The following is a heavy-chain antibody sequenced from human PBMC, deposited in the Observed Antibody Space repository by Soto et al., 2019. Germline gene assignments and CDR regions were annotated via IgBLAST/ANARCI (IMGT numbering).Heavy chain of an antibody. V-gene: IGHV3-30-3*01. CDR1: GFTFSSYA. CDR3: AREGYDYVPTRRPQGAFDI. CDR2: ISYDGSNK. J-gene: IGHJ3*02. Sequence: QVQLVESGGGVVQPGRSLRLSCAASGFTFSSYAMHWVRQAPGKGLEWVAVISYDGSNKYYADSVKGRFTISRDNSKNTRYLQMNSLRAEDTAVYYCAREGYDYVPTRRPQGAFDIWGQGTMVTVSS. D-gene: IGHD3-16*01.